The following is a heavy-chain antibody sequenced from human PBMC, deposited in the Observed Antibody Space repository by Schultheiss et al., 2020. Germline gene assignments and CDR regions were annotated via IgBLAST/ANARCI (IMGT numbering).Heavy chain of an antibody. J-gene: IGHJ4*02. D-gene: IGHD2-21*01. Sequence: SGPTLVKPTQTLTLTCTFSGFSLSTTGMCVTWIRQPPGKALEWLARIDWDDDKYYSTSLETRLTISKDTSKNQVVLTMTNMDPVDTATYYCAHRQPVAHFDYWGQGTLVTVSS. V-gene: IGHV2-70*12. CDR1: GFSLSTTGMC. CDR3: AHRQPVAHFDY. CDR2: IDWDDDK.